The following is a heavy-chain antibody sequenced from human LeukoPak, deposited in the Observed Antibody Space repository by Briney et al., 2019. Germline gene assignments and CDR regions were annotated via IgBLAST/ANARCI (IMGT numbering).Heavy chain of an antibody. CDR2: IIPILGIA. J-gene: IGHJ6*02. D-gene: IGHD3-10*01. CDR3: ARDMVRPYYYYGMDV. V-gene: IGHV1-69*04. Sequence: GASVKVSCKASGGTFSSYAISWVRQAPGQGLEWMGRIIPILGIANYAQKFQGRVTITADKSTSTAYMELSSLRSEDTAVYYCARDMVRPYYYYGMDVWGQGTTVTVSS. CDR1: GGTFSSYA.